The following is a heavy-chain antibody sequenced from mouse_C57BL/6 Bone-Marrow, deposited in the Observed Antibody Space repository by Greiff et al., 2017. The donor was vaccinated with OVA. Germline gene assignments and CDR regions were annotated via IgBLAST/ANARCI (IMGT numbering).Heavy chain of an antibody. CDR2: IHPNSGST. CDR3: ARWRVNYGSRSSPYWYFDV. Sequence: QVQLQQSGAELVKPGASVKLSCKASGYTFTSYWMHWVKQRPGQGLEWIGMIHPNSGSTNYNEKFKSKATLTVDKSSSTAYMQLSSLTSEDSAVYYCARWRVNYGSRSSPYWYFDVWGTGTAVTVSS. D-gene: IGHD1-1*01. CDR1: GYTFTSYW. V-gene: IGHV1-64*01. J-gene: IGHJ1*03.